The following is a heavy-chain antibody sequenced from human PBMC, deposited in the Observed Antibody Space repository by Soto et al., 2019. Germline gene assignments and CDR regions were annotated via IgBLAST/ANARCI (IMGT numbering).Heavy chain of an antibody. CDR1: GFTFSSYS. Sequence: EVQLVESGGGLVKPGGSLRLSCAASGFTFSSYSMNWVRQAPGKGLEWVSSISSSSSYIYYADSVKGRFTISRDNAKNSLYLQMNSLRAEDTAVYYCARDSGYRAAAGIPLDYWGQGTLVTVSS. V-gene: IGHV3-21*01. J-gene: IGHJ4*02. CDR3: ARDSGYRAAAGIPLDY. CDR2: ISSSSSYI. D-gene: IGHD6-13*01.